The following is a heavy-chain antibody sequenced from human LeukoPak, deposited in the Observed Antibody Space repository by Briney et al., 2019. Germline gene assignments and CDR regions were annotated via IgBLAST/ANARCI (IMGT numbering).Heavy chain of an antibody. D-gene: IGHD2-15*01. CDR2: IKSKTDGGTT. CDR3: TTRVAVRKYYFDY. J-gene: IGHJ4*02. CDR1: GFTFSNAW. V-gene: IGHV3-15*01. Sequence: PGGSLRLSCAASGFTFSNAWMSWVRQAPGKGLEWGGRIKSKTDGGTTDYAAPVKGRFTISRDDSKNTLYLQMNSLKTEDTAVYYCTTRVAVRKYYFDYWGQGTLVTVSS.